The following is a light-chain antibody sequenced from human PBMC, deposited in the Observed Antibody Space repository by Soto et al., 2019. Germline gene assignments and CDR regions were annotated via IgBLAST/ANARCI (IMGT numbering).Light chain of an antibody. V-gene: IGLV2-14*01. CDR1: SCDIGASNY. CDR3: TSYTTSTTWV. Sequence: QSALTQPASVSGSPGQSITVPCIGTSCDIGASNYVSWYQQHPGKAPKLIISEVSNRPSGVSNRFSGSKSGSTASLTISGLQAEDEADYYCTSYTTSTTWVFGGGTKLTVL. J-gene: IGLJ3*02. CDR2: EVS.